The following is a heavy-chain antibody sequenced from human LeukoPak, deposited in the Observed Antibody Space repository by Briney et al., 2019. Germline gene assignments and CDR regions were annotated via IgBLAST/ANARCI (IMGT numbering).Heavy chain of an antibody. CDR1: GYTLTELS. J-gene: IGHJ3*02. D-gene: IGHD2-15*01. CDR3: ATESVVVAATSLDDAFDI. CDR2: FDPEDGET. Sequence: GASVKVSCKVSGYTLTELSMHWVRQAPGKGLEWMGGFDPEDGETIYAQKFQGRVTMTEDTSTDTAYMELSSLRSEDTAVYYCATESVVVAATSLDDAFDIWGQGTMVTVSS. V-gene: IGHV1-24*01.